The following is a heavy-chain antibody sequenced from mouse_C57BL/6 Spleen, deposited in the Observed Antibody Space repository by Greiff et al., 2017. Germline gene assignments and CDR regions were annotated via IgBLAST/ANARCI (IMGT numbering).Heavy chain of an antibody. CDR2: ISDGGSYT. J-gene: IGHJ2*01. CDR3: ARGELGVFDY. CDR1: GFTFSSYD. V-gene: IGHV5-4*03. Sequence: EVKLQESGGGLVKPGGSLKLSCAASGFTFSSYDMSWVRQTPEKRLEWVATISDGGSYTYYPDNVKGRFTISRDNAKNNLYLQMSHLKSEDTAMYYCARGELGVFDYWGQGTTLTVSS. D-gene: IGHD4-1*01.